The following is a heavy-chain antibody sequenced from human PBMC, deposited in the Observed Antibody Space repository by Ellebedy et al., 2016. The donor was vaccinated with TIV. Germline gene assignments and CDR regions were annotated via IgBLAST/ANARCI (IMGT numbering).Heavy chain of an antibody. CDR2: IIPILGIA. CDR3: AVCDYLLPKYWYFDL. CDR1: GGTFSSYA. D-gene: IGHD4/OR15-4a*01. V-gene: IGHV1-69*04. Sequence: AASVKVSCKASGGTFSSYAISWVRQAPGQGLEWMGRIIPILGIANYAQKFQGRVTITADKSTSTAYMELSSLRSEDTAVYYCAVCDYLLPKYWYFDLWGRGTLVTVSS. J-gene: IGHJ2*01.